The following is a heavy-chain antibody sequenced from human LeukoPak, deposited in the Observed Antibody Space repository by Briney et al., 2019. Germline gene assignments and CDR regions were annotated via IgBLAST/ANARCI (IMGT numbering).Heavy chain of an antibody. J-gene: IGHJ4*02. CDR2: SRSKANSYTT. D-gene: IGHD1-20*01. CDR1: GFTFSDHY. V-gene: IGHV3-72*01. Sequence: GGSLRLSCEASGFTFSDHYMDWARQAPGKGLEWVGRSRSKANSYTTEYAASVKGRFTVSRDDSKNSLYLQMSLLKTEDTAVYYCITGLTGTLDYWGQGTLVTVSS. CDR3: ITGLTGTLDY.